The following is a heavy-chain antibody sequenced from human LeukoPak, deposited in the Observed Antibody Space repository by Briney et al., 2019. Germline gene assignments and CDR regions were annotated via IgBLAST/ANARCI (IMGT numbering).Heavy chain of an antibody. V-gene: IGHV3-30*02. CDR3: ARTGGSSWDPFDY. D-gene: IGHD6-13*01. Sequence: GGSLRLSCAASGFTFSSYGMHWVRQGPGKGLEWVAFIRNDGSHKYYADSVKGRFTISRDNSKNTLYLQMNSLRADDTAVYYCARTGGSSWDPFDYWGQGTLVTVSS. CDR2: IRNDGSHK. CDR1: GFTFSSYG. J-gene: IGHJ4*02.